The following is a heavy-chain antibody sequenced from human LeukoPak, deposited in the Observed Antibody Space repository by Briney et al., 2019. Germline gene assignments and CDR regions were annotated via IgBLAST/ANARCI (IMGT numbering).Heavy chain of an antibody. Sequence: SETLSLTCTVSGYSLSSGYYWGWIRQPPGKGLEWIGSIYYSGSTYYNPSLKSRVTISVDTSKNQFSLKLSSVTAADTAVYYCARGANYYDSSGYYYQYYFDYWGQGTLVTVSS. CDR3: ARGANYYDSSGYYYQYYFDY. J-gene: IGHJ4*02. V-gene: IGHV4-38-2*02. D-gene: IGHD3-22*01. CDR2: IYYSGST. CDR1: GYSLSSGYY.